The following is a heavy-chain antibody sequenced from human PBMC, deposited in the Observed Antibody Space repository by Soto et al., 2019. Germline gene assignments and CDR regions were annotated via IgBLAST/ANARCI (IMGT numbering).Heavy chain of an antibody. CDR3: ARSPPLYGSGSYRYYGMDV. CDR2: INAGNGNT. D-gene: IGHD3-10*01. Sequence: ASVKVSCKASGYTFTSYAMHWVRQAPGQRLEWIGWINAGNGNTKYSQKFQGRVTITRDTSASTAYMELSSLRSEDTAVYYCARSPPLYGSGSYRYYGMDVWGQGTTVTVSS. J-gene: IGHJ6*02. V-gene: IGHV1-3*01. CDR1: GYTFTSYA.